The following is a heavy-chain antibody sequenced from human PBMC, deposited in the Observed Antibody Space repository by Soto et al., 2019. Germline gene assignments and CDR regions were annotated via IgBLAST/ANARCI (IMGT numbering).Heavy chain of an antibody. Sequence: VASVKVSCKASGGTFSSYAISWVRQAPGQGLEWMGGIIPIFGTANYAQKFQGRVTITADESTSTAYMELSSLRSEDTAVYYCARDKPTSSLEWLSPNYYYYGMDVWGQGTTVTVSS. V-gene: IGHV1-69*13. CDR1: GGTFSSYA. J-gene: IGHJ6*02. D-gene: IGHD3-3*01. CDR2: IIPIFGTA. CDR3: ARDKPTSSLEWLSPNYYYYGMDV.